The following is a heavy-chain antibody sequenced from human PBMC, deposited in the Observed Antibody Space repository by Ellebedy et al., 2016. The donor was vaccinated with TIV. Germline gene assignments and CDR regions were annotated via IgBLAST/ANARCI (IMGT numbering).Heavy chain of an antibody. CDR1: GFTFSSSA. V-gene: IGHV3-23*01. Sequence: GESLKISCAASGFTFSSSAMTWVRQAPGKGLEWVSAICPDGSCTYYADSVKGRFTISRDNSKNTLYLQMNSLRAEDTAVYFCASHYNTLTGFYISWGQGTLVTVSS. J-gene: IGHJ5*02. D-gene: IGHD3-9*01. CDR3: ASHYNTLTGFYIS. CDR2: ICPDGSCT.